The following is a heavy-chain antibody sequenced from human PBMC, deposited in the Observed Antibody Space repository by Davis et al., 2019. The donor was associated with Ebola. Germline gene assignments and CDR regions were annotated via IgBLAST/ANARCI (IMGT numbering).Heavy chain of an antibody. CDR3: ARCEGSDKEDY. Sequence: AASVKVSCKASGYTFTSCGISWVRQAPGQGLEWMGWISAYTGDTNYAQKFQDRVTVTTDTSTDIAYIELRSLRSDDTAVYYCARCEGSDKEDYWGQGTLVTVSS. D-gene: IGHD6-19*01. CDR1: GYTFTSCG. CDR2: ISAYTGDT. J-gene: IGHJ4*02. V-gene: IGHV1-18*01.